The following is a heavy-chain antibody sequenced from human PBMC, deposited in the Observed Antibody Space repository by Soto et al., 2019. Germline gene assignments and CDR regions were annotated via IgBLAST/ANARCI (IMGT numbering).Heavy chain of an antibody. CDR3: ARVLPAHSSGWYLGYYYGMDV. CDR2: ISSSSSTI. D-gene: IGHD6-19*01. CDR1: GFTFSSYS. Sequence: QSGGSLRLSCAASGFTFSSYSMNWVRQAPGKGLEWVSYISSSSSTIYYADSVKGRFTISRDNAKNSLYLQMNSLRDEDTAVYYCARVLPAHSSGWYLGYYYGMDVWGQGTTVTAP. J-gene: IGHJ6*02. V-gene: IGHV3-48*02.